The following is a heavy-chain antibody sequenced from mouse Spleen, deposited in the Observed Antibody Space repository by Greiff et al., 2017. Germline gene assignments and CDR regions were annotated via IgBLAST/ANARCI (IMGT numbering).Heavy chain of an antibody. Sequence: EVMLVESGGGLVQPGGSLKLSCATSGFTFSDYYMYWVRQTPEKGLEWVAYISNGGGSTYYPDTVKGRFSISRDNAKNTLYLQMSRLKSEDTAMYYCARRSFWWCAYLGQGTLVTGSA. J-gene: IGHJ3*01. CDR3: ARRSFWWCAY. CDR2: ISNGGGST. V-gene: IGHV5-12*02. CDR1: GFTFSDYY.